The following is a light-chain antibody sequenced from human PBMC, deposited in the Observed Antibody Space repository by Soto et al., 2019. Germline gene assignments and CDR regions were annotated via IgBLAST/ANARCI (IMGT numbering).Light chain of an antibody. Sequence: EIVLTQSPATLSLTPGERATLSCRASESVGTYLAWYQQKPGQAPRLLIYDTSNRATGVPARFSGSGSGTDFTLTISSLEPEDFALYYCQHRSNWPPTFGTVTKVDI. CDR1: ESVGTY. J-gene: IGKJ3*01. CDR2: DTS. V-gene: IGKV3-11*01. CDR3: QHRSNWPPT.